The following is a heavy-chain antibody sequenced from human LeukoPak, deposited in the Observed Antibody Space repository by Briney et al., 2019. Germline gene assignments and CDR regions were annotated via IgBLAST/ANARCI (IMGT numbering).Heavy chain of an antibody. V-gene: IGHV4-34*01. CDR3: ARCRPIVVVPAAMCGKYYYYYGMDV. D-gene: IGHD2-2*01. J-gene: IGHJ6*02. CDR1: GGSFSGYY. Sequence: PSETLSLTCAVYGGSFSGYYWSWIRQPPGKGLEWIGEINHSGSTNYNPSLKSRVTISVDTSKNQFSLKLSSVTAADTAVYYCARCRPIVVVPAAMCGKYYYYYGMDVWGQGTTVTVSS. CDR2: INHSGST.